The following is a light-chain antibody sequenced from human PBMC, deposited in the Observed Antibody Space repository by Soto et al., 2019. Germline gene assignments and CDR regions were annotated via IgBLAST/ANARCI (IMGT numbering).Light chain of an antibody. CDR2: DAS. V-gene: IGKV3-11*01. Sequence: VLSLNPVTPSFSPRGAGTPFVRASETVSSYLLWYQQKPGQDPRLLIYDASERATGIPARFSGSGSETDFTLTISSLEPEDFGVYYCLHRMNWPLTFGQGTRLEIK. J-gene: IGKJ5*01. CDR1: ETVSSY. CDR3: LHRMNWPLT.